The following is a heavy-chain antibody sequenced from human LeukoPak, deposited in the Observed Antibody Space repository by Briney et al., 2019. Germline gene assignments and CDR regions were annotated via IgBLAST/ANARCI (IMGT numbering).Heavy chain of an antibody. J-gene: IGHJ3*02. CDR3: AKVVSSRPSKGYAFGI. Sequence: GGSLRLSCAASGFTFDDYAMHWVRQAPGKGLEWVSGISWNSGSIGYADSVKGRFTISRDNAKNSLYLQMNSLRAEDTALYYCAKVVSSRPSKGYAFGIWGQGTMVTVSS. V-gene: IGHV3-9*01. CDR2: ISWNSGSI. D-gene: IGHD3-16*02. CDR1: GFTFDDYA.